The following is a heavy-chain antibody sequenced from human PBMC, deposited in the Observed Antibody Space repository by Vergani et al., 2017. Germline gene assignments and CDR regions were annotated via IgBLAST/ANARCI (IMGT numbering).Heavy chain of an antibody. Sequence: QVQLQESGPGLVKPSETLSLTCTVSGDSVSSGSYYWSWIRKSPGKGLEWIGYIYYSGSTNYNPSLKSRVTISVETSKNQFSLQMRSVTAADTAVYYCAGVLSRSTIVRGSIHYRYGLDVWGQGTTVTVSS. V-gene: IGHV4-61*01. D-gene: IGHD3-10*01. CDR3: AGVLSRSTIVRGSIHYRYGLDV. CDR2: IYYSGST. CDR1: GDSVSSGSYY. J-gene: IGHJ6*02.